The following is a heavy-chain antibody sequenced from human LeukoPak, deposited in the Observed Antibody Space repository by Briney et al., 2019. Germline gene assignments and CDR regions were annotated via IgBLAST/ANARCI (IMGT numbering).Heavy chain of an antibody. CDR3: AGRGLSTGWTFDY. V-gene: IGHV4-4*07. D-gene: IGHD6-19*01. Sequence: PSETLSLTCSVSGGPISTYYWSWIRRPAGKGLEWIAQIHTSGSTNFNPSLKSRVSISMDTPNNQFSLMISSVTAADTAIYYCAGRGLSTGWTFDYWGHGTLVTVSS. J-gene: IGHJ4*01. CDR1: GGPISTYY. CDR2: IHTSGST.